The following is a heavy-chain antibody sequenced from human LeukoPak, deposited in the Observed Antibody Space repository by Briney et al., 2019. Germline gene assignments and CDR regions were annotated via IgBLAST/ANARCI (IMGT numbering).Heavy chain of an antibody. J-gene: IGHJ4*02. CDR3: ARSARHTAMVLDY. CDR1: GFTFSSYS. CDR2: ISSSSSYI. Sequence: PGGSLRLSCAASGFTFSSYSMNWVRQAPGKGLEWVSSISSSSSYIYYTDSVKGRFTIPRDNAKNSLYLQMNSLRAEDTAVYYCARSARHTAMVLDYWGQGTLVTVSS. V-gene: IGHV3-21*01. D-gene: IGHD5-18*01.